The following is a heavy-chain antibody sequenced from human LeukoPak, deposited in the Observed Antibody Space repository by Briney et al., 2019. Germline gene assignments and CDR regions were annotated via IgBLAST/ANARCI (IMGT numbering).Heavy chain of an antibody. D-gene: IGHD3-22*01. Sequence: GASVKVSCKASGYTFTGYYMHWVRQAPGQGLEWMGIINPSGGSTSYAQKFQGRVTMTRDMSTGTVYMELSSLRSEDTAVYYCARDFNFIYYYDSSGYLNWFDPWGQGTLVTVSS. CDR1: GYTFTGYY. CDR2: INPSGGST. CDR3: ARDFNFIYYYDSSGYLNWFDP. J-gene: IGHJ5*02. V-gene: IGHV1-46*01.